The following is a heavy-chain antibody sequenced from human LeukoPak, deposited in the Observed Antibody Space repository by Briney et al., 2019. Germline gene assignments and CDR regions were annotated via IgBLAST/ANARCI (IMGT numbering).Heavy chain of an antibody. J-gene: IGHJ5*02. D-gene: IGHD6-19*01. V-gene: IGHV3-11*04. CDR2: ISSSGNTK. Sequence: GGSLRLSCAASGFTFSDYYMSWIRQAPGKGLEWVSYISSSGNTKYYADSVKGRFTISRDNAKNSLYLQMNSLRAEDTAVYYCARGGSSGWYPKYNPWGQGTLVTVSS. CDR1: GFTFSDYY. CDR3: ARGGSSGWYPKYNP.